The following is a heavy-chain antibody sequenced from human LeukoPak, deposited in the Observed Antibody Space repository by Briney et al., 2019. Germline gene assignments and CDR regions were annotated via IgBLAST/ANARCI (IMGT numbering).Heavy chain of an antibody. CDR2: IYTSGST. V-gene: IGHV4-4*07. CDR3: ARSQGRRLLPTPPYMDV. J-gene: IGHJ6*03. CDR1: GGSISSYY. Sequence: PSDTLSLTCTVSGGSISSYYWSWIRQPAGKALEWIGRIYTSGSTNYNPSLKSRVTMSVDTSKNQFSLKLSSVTAADTAVYYCARSQGRRLLPTPPYMDVWGKGTTVTVS. D-gene: IGHD1-26*01.